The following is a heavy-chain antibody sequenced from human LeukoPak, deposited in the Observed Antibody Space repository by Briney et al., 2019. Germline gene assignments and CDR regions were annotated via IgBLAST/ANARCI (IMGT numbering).Heavy chain of an antibody. Sequence: GGSLRLSCAASGFTFSNYWMTWVRQAPGKGLEWVANIKEDGNEKYYVDSVKGRFTISRDNAKNSLYLQMNSLRAEDTAVYYCVRDRGWLTFDYWGQGTLVTVSS. CDR3: VRDRGWLTFDY. CDR1: GFTFSNYW. CDR2: IKEDGNEK. V-gene: IGHV3-7*01. J-gene: IGHJ4*02. D-gene: IGHD5-24*01.